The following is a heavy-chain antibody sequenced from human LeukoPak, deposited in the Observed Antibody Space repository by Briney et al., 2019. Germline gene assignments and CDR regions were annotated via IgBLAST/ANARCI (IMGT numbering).Heavy chain of an antibody. CDR3: ARSQFFSAFDI. V-gene: IGHV1-18*01. Sequence: ASVKVSCKASGYTFTSCGISWVRQAPGQGLKWMGWISAYNGNTNQAQKVQGRVTMTTDTSTSTAYMELRSLRSDDTAVYYCARSQFFSAFDIWGQGTMVTVSS. CDR2: ISAYNGNT. CDR1: GYTFTSCG. J-gene: IGHJ3*02. D-gene: IGHD3-3*01.